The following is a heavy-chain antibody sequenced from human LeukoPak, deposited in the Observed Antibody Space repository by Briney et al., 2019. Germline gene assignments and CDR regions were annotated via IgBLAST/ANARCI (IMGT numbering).Heavy chain of an antibody. Sequence: ASVKGSCKASGYTFTSYGISWVRQAPGQGLEWIGWISAYNGNTNYAQKLQGRVTMTTDTSTSTAYMELRSLRSDDTAVYYCASGANYYGRSKYAFDIWGQGTMVTVSS. CDR1: GYTFTSYG. D-gene: IGHD3-10*01. CDR3: ASGANYYGRSKYAFDI. CDR2: ISAYNGNT. V-gene: IGHV1-18*01. J-gene: IGHJ3*02.